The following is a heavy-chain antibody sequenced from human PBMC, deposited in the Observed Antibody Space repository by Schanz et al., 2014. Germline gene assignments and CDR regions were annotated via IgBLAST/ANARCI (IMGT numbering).Heavy chain of an antibody. J-gene: IGHJ6*02. CDR2: ISTSNGNT. CDR3: ARAKRFGDMDV. CDR1: GYTFTDYG. D-gene: IGHD3-10*01. Sequence: QVQLVQSGAEVKKPGSSVKVSCKASGYTFTDYGVIWVRQAPGQGLEWMGWISTSNGNTNYIQKLQGRVTLTTDTSTSTAYMELRNLRSDDTAVYYCARAKRFGDMDVWGQGTTXTVSS. V-gene: IGHV1-18*01.